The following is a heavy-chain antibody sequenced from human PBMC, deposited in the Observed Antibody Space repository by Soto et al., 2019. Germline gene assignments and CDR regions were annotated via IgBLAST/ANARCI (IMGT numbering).Heavy chain of an antibody. Sequence: LRLSCAASGFTFSSYAMSWVRQAPGKGLEWVSAISGSGGSTYYADSVKGRFTISRDNSKNTLYLQMNSLRAEDTAVYYCAKSGGGIVATILTFDYWGQGTLVTVSS. J-gene: IGHJ4*02. V-gene: IGHV3-23*01. CDR2: ISGSGGST. CDR1: GFTFSSYA. D-gene: IGHD5-12*01. CDR3: AKSGGGIVATILTFDY.